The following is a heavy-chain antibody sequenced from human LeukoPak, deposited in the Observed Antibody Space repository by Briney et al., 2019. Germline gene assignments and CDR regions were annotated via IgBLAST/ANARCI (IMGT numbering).Heavy chain of an antibody. V-gene: IGHV1-8*03. J-gene: IGHJ6*03. CDR3: ARFSQDYDFWSGYYRDYYYYMHV. CDR1: GYTFTSYD. CDR2: MNPNCGNT. Sequence: ASVKVSCKASGYTFTSYDINWVRQATGPGLEWMGWMNPNCGNTGYAQKFQRRVTINRNTPISTAYMELSSLRSEDTAVYYCARFSQDYDFWSGYYRDYYYYMHVWGKGTTVTVSS. D-gene: IGHD3-3*01.